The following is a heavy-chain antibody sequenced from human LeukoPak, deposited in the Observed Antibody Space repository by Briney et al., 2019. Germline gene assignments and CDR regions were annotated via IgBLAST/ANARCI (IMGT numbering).Heavy chain of an antibody. D-gene: IGHD5-18*01. CDR3: AKVRVDGAYRGYSYGYVFDY. CDR2: ISSSSSTI. J-gene: IGHJ4*02. Sequence: GGSLRLSCAASRFTFSSYAMSWVRQAPEKGLEWVSYISSSSSTIYYADSVKGRFTISRDNSKNTLYLQMNSLRAEDTAVYYCAKVRVDGAYRGYSYGYVFDYWGQGTLVTVSS. CDR1: RFTFSSYA. V-gene: IGHV3-23*01.